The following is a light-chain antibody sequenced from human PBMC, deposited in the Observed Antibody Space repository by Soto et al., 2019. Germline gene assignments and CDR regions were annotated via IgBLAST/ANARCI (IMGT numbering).Light chain of an antibody. CDR2: GAS. Sequence: ETVMTQSPATLSVSPGERATLSCRAGQSVNSYLAWYQQKPGQAPRLLIRGASARATGIPARFSGSGSGTEYTLAIGSLQSEDFAVYYCQQYNQRPLTFGGGTQVAI. V-gene: IGKV3-15*01. CDR3: QQYNQRPLT. CDR1: QSVNSY. J-gene: IGKJ4*01.